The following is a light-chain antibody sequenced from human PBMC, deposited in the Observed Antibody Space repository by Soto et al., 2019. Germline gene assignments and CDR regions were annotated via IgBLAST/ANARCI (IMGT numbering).Light chain of an antibody. CDR2: GAS. Sequence: AIQMTQFPSSVSSSVVDLVTITFGGSQGIRNDLGWYQQKSGRAPKLLIFGASTLQSGVPSRFTGSGSGTEFTLTISSLQSEDFAVYYCQQYHIWPPWTSGQGTKVDIK. V-gene: IGKV1-6*01. CDR1: QGIRND. J-gene: IGKJ1*01. CDR3: QQYHIWPPWT.